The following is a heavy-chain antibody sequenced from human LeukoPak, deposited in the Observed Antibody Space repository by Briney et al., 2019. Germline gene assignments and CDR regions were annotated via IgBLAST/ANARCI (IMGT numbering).Heavy chain of an antibody. CDR1: DGSITNYD. J-gene: IGHJ4*02. Sequence: SETLSLTCTVSDGSITNYDWSWVRQPPGKGLEFIGHVHYSGTTNYNPSLRSRVTISIDTSKQHFFLKLKSVTAADTAVYYCARGYGDFRVEGRYFHSWGQGTLVTVSS. CDR3: ARGYGDFRVEGRYFHS. D-gene: IGHD4-17*01. V-gene: IGHV4-59*01. CDR2: VHYSGTT.